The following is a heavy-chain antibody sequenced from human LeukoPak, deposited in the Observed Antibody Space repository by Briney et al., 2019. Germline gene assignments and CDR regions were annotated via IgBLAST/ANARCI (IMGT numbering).Heavy chain of an antibody. CDR3: ARDPIPVWFGDQNYYDSSGYAQGP. D-gene: IGHD3-22*01. CDR1: GYTFTGYY. J-gene: IGHJ4*02. Sequence: GASVKVSCKTSGYTFTGYYMHWVRQAPGQGLEWMGWISAYNGNINYAQNLQGRVTMTTDTSTSTAYMELRSLRSDDTAVYYCARDPIPVWFGDQNYYDSSGYAQGPWGQGTLVTVSS. CDR2: ISAYNGNI. V-gene: IGHV1-18*04.